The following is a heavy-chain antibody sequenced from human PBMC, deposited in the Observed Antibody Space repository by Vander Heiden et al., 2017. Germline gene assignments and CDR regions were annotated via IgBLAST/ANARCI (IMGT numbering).Heavy chain of an antibody. D-gene: IGHD4-17*01. J-gene: IGHJ3*02. CDR2: IRSKAHSYAT. V-gene: IGHV3-73*01. CDR1: GFTFSGST. Sequence: EVQLVESGGGLVQPGGSLKLSCAASGFTFSGSTLHWVRQASGKGLEWVGRIRSKAHSYATVYAASVNGRFIISRDDSQNTAYLQMSSLTTEDTALYYCTRLAPYDDDSTNNAFDIWGQGTMVTVSS. CDR3: TRLAPYDDDSTNNAFDI.